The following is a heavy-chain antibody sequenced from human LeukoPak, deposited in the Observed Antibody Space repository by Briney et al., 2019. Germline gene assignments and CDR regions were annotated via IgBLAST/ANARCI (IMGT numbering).Heavy chain of an antibody. J-gene: IGHJ5*02. V-gene: IGHV4-30-4*01. CDR3: ARAPGTTGDWFDP. Sequence: SETLCLTCTVSGGSISSGDYYWSWIRQPPGKGLEWIGYIYYSGSTYYNPSLKSRVTISVDTSKNQFSLKLSSVTAADTAVYYCARAPGTTGDWFDPWGQGTLVTVSS. D-gene: IGHD1-1*01. CDR2: IYYSGST. CDR1: GGSISSGDYY.